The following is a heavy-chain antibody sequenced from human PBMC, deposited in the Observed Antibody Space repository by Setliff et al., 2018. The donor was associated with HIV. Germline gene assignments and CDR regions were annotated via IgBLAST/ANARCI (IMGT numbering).Heavy chain of an antibody. Sequence: GGSLRLSCAASGFTFTSYAVSWVRQAPGKGLEWVSAISGSGDTAFYADSVKGRFTISADSSKNTVYLQMNSLRAEDTAVYFCARDVDNAGTHPPDYWGQGTLVTVSS. CDR1: GFTFTSYA. CDR2: ISGSGDTA. D-gene: IGHD1-20*01. J-gene: IGHJ4*02. V-gene: IGHV3-23*01. CDR3: ARDVDNAGTHPPDY.